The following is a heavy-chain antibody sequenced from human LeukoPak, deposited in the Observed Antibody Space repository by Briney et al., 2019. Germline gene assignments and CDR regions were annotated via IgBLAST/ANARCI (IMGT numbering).Heavy chain of an antibody. V-gene: IGHV4-39*07. CDR3: ARFRVAGTRFFDY. CDR2: IYYTGKT. CDR1: GDSISSSSYY. D-gene: IGHD6-19*01. Sequence: SETLSLTCTVSGDSISSSSYYWGWIRRPPGKGLEWIGNIYYTGKTYYNTSLKSRVTISVDTSKNQFSLKLSSVTAADTAVYYCARFRVAGTRFFDYWGQGTLVTVSS. J-gene: IGHJ4*02.